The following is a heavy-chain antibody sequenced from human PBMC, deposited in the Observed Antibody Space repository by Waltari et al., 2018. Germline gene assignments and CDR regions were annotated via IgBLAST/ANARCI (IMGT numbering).Heavy chain of an antibody. D-gene: IGHD6-13*01. V-gene: IGHV4-59*11. CDR2: IYYSGST. J-gene: IGHJ4*02. CDR3: AAVGGSSRSFDY. CDR1: GGSISSHY. Sequence: QVQLQESGPGLVKPSETLSLTCTVSGGSISSHYWSWIRQPPGKGLDWIGYIYYSGSTTYNPSLKSRVTISVDTSKNQFSLKLSSVTAADTAVYYCAAVGGSSRSFDYWGQGTLVTVSS.